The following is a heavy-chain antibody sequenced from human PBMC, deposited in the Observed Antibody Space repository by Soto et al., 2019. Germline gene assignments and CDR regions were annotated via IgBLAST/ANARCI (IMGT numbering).Heavy chain of an antibody. D-gene: IGHD6-13*01. CDR1: GYSFTSYL. J-gene: IGHJ4*02. CDR3: ARHLVSRAAASFDY. Sequence: GESLKISFKGSGYSFTSYLISWVRQMPGKGLEWMGRIDPSDSYTNYSPSFQGHVTISDEKSISTAYLQWSSLKASDTAMYYCARHLVSRAAASFDYWCQGILIAVCS. CDR2: IDPSDSYT. V-gene: IGHV5-10-1*01.